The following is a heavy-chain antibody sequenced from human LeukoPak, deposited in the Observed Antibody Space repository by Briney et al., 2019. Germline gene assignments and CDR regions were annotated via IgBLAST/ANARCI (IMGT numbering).Heavy chain of an antibody. CDR2: IYYSGST. J-gene: IGHJ5*02. Sequence: PSETLSLTCTVSGGSISSYYWSWIRQPPGKGLEWIGYIYYSGSTNYNPSLKSRVTISVDTSKNQFSLKLSSVTAADTAVYYCARESLEWWNWFDPWGQGTLVTVSS. CDR3: ARESLEWWNWFDP. D-gene: IGHD3-3*01. CDR1: GGSISSYY. V-gene: IGHV4-59*01.